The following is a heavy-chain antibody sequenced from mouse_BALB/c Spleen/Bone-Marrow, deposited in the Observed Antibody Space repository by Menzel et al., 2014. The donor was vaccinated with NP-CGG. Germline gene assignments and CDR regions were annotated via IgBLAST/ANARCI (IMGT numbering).Heavy chain of an antibody. Sequence: QVQLQQSGADLVRPGTSVKVSCKASGYAFTNYLIEWVKQRPGQGLEWIGVINPGSGGTNYNENFKGKATLTADRSSSTAYMQLSSLTSDDSAVYFCAGSAGLRRDSAWFAYWGQGTLVTVSA. V-gene: IGHV1-54*01. J-gene: IGHJ3*01. CDR3: AGSAGLRRDSAWFAY. CDR2: INPGSGGT. CDR1: GYAFTNYL. D-gene: IGHD2-2*01.